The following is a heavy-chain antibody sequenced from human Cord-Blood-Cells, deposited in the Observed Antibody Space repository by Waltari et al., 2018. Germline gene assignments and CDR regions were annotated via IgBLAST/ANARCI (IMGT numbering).Heavy chain of an antibody. Sequence: QLQLQESGPGMVKPSTTLSLPCTGSGGSISSTSYYWRWFRPTPGKGLEWIGSIYYSGSTYYNPSLKSRVTISVDTSKNQFSLKLSSVTAADTAVYYCARQLWFGELLFDAFDIWGQGTMVTVSS. CDR1: GGSISSTSYY. J-gene: IGHJ3*02. CDR3: ARQLWFGELLFDAFDI. V-gene: IGHV4-39*01. D-gene: IGHD3-10*01. CDR2: IYYSGST.